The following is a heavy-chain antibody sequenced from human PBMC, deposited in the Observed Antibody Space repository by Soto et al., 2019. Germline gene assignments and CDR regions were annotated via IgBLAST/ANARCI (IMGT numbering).Heavy chain of an antibody. CDR2: ISYDGSNK. Sequence: QVQLVESGGGVVQPGRSLRLSCAASGFPFTTYGMHWVREGPGKGLEWVAVISYDGSNKYYADSVKGRFTISRDNSRNTLYLQMSSLRPEDTGLYYCVGGQYYFDYRGQGTLVTVSS. J-gene: IGHJ4*02. CDR3: VGGQYYFDY. CDR1: GFPFTTYG. D-gene: IGHD3-10*01. V-gene: IGHV3-30*03.